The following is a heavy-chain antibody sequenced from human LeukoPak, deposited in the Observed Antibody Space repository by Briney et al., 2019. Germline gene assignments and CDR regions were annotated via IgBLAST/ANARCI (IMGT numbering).Heavy chain of an antibody. CDR3: ARDRGELLPNWFDP. J-gene: IGHJ5*02. D-gene: IGHD1-26*01. Sequence: SETLSLTCSVSGGSISSYYWSWIRQPPGKGLEWIGSIYYSGSTYYNPSLKSRVTISVDTSKNQFSLKLSSVTAADTAVYYCARDRGELLPNWFDPWGQGTLVTVSS. CDR1: GGSISSYY. CDR2: IYYSGST. V-gene: IGHV4-39*07.